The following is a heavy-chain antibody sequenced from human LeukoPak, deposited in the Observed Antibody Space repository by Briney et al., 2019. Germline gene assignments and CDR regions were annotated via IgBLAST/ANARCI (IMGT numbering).Heavy chain of an antibody. Sequence: GGSLRLSCAASGFTFSSYSMNWVRQAPGEGLEWVSSISSSSSYIYYADSVKGRFTISRDNAKNSLYLQMNSLRAEDTAVYYCARRGDANWFDPWGQGTLVTVSS. J-gene: IGHJ5*02. CDR2: ISSSSSYI. D-gene: IGHD2-21*02. CDR3: ARRGDANWFDP. CDR1: GFTFSSYS. V-gene: IGHV3-21*01.